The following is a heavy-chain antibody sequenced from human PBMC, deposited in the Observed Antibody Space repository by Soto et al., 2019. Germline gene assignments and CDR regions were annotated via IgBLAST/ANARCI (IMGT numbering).Heavy chain of an antibody. V-gene: IGHV3-9*01. D-gene: IGHD3-16*02. J-gene: IGHJ4*02. CDR1: GFTFDDYA. CDR3: AKDIQSLYIWGSYQDY. CDR2: ISWNSGSI. Sequence: PGGSLRLSCAASGFTFDDYAMHWVRQAPGKGLEWVSGISWNSGSIGYADSVKGRFTISRDNAKNSLYLQMNSLRAEDTALYYCAKDIQSLYIWGSYQDYWGQGTLVTVSS.